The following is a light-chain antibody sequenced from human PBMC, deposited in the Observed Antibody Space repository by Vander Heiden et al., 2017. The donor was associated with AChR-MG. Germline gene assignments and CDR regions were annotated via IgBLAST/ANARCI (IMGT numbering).Light chain of an antibody. J-gene: IGLJ2*01. Sequence: QSALTQPASVSGSPGQSVTISCTGTSSDVGGYKYVSWYQQLPGKAPSFMIHDLRTRPPGVSSRFTGSTSGNTAALTLSGLQAEDEDDYYCTSYTSTVVFGGGTKLTVL. CDR2: DLR. CDR1: SSDVGGYKY. V-gene: IGLV2-14*03. CDR3: TSYTSTVV.